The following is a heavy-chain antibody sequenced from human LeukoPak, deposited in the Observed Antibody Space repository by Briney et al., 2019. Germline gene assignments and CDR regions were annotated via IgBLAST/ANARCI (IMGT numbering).Heavy chain of an antibody. V-gene: IGHV3-13*01. CDR2: IGTAGDT. CDR1: GFTFSSYD. D-gene: IGHD2-15*01. J-gene: IGHJ4*02. Sequence: GSLRLSCAASGFTFSSYDMHWVRQATGEGLEWVSAIGTAGDTYYPGSVKGQFTISRENAKNSLYLQMNSLRAGDTAVYYCARGPAGYCSGGSCYFDYWGQGTLVTVSS. CDR3: ARGPAGYCSGGSCYFDY.